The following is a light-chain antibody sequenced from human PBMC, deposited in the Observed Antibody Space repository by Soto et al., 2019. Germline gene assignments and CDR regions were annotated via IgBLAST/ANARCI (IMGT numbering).Light chain of an antibody. CDR1: QSVSGSY. Sequence: EIVLTQSPVTLSLSPGESATLSSTASQSVSGSYLAWYQQKAGQAPRLLIYGASSRATGIPDRFSGSGSGTDFTLTISRLEPEDFAVYYCQQNGSFPWTFGQGTKVDI. CDR2: GAS. J-gene: IGKJ1*01. V-gene: IGKV3-20*01. CDR3: QQNGSFPWT.